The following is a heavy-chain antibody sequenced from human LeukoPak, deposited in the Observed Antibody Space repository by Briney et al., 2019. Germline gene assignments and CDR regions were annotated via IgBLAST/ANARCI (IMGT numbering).Heavy chain of an antibody. J-gene: IGHJ4*02. CDR2: ITHSGSA. CDR1: GGSFSGYS. V-gene: IGHV4-34*01. D-gene: IGHD5-18*01. Sequence: ASETLSLTCAVYGGSFSGYSWSWIRQPPGKGLEWIGEITHSGSANYNPSLKSRVTMSLDTSKNQFSLNLRSVTAADTAVYYCGRDLRGYSPFDYWGQGTLVTVSS. CDR3: GRDLRGYSPFDY.